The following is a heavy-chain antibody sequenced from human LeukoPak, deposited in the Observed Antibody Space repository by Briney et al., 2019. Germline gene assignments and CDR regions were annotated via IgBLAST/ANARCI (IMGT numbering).Heavy chain of an antibody. CDR1: GGTFSSYA. Sequence: SVKVSCKASGGTFSSYAISWMRQAPGQGLEWVGRIIPILGIANYAQKFQGRVTITADKSTSTAYMELSSLRSEDTAVYYCASRVSAAGTIVPFDPWGQGTLVTVSS. V-gene: IGHV1-69*04. CDR2: IIPILGIA. J-gene: IGHJ5*02. D-gene: IGHD6-13*01. CDR3: ASRVSAAGTIVPFDP.